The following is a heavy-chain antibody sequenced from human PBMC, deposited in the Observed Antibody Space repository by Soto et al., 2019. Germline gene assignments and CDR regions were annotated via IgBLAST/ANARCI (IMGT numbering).Heavy chain of an antibody. CDR2: ISAYNGNT. CDR3: AGAKGGRYRNGLDP. V-gene: IGHV1-18*01. Sequence: QVQLVQSGAEVKKPGASVKVSCKASGYTFTSYGISWVRQAPGQGLEWMGWISAYNGNTNYAQKLQGRVTMTTDTYTITDYMDQKSLRSDDTAEYYRAGAKGGRYRNGLDPWGQGTLVTVSS. J-gene: IGHJ5*02. D-gene: IGHD1-26*01. CDR1: GYTFTSYG.